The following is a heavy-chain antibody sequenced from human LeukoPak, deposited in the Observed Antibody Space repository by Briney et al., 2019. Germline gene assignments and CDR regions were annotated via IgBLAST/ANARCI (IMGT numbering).Heavy chain of an antibody. D-gene: IGHD3-16*01. V-gene: IGHV3-74*01. J-gene: IGHJ3*02. CDR1: VFTLSAYW. CDR3: ARGGFMHALDI. CDR2: INNDGTDT. Sequence: GGSLRLSCAASVFTLSAYWMYWVRQAPGKGPVWDAFINNDGTDTNYADSVKGRFTISRDNAENTLYLQMNSLRFEDTAVYYCARGGFMHALDIWGQGIKVTVSS.